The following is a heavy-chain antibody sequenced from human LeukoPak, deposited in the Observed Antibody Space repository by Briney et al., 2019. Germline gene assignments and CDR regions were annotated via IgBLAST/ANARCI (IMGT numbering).Heavy chain of an antibody. Sequence: GGSLRLSCAASGFTFSNAWMSWVRQAPGKGLEWVAVIWYDGSNKYYADSVKGRFTISRDNSKNTLYLQMNSLRAEDTAVYYCARDRGRTYYYGSGSYSPASNWFDPWGQGTLVTVSS. V-gene: IGHV3-33*08. D-gene: IGHD3-10*01. CDR3: ARDRGRTYYYGSGSYSPASNWFDP. CDR1: GFTFSNAW. CDR2: IWYDGSNK. J-gene: IGHJ5*02.